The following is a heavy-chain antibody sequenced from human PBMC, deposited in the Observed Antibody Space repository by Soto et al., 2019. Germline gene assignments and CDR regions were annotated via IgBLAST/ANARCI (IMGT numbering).Heavy chain of an antibody. CDR2: IKQDGSQS. CDR3: VRDGSGGWHFDS. D-gene: IGHD6-19*01. CDR1: GFTFTNYW. V-gene: IGHV3-7*01. Sequence: GGSLRLSCEAYGFTFTNYWMSWIRQAPGKGLEWVANIKQDGSQSYLVDSVKGRSTMSRDNTKNSLHLQMDSLRAEDTAVYYCVRDGSGGWHFDSRGQGTLVTVSS. J-gene: IGHJ4*02.